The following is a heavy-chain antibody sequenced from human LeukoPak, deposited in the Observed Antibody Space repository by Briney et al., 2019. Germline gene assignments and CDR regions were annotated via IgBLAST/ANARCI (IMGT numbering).Heavy chain of an antibody. V-gene: IGHV3-11*01. CDR2: ISSSGSTM. CDR3: ASGNSGSYYLIDY. Sequence: GGSLRLSCAASGFTFSDYYMSWIRQAPGKGLEWVSYISSSGSTMYYADSVKGRFTISRDNAKNSLYLQMNSLRAEDTAVYYCASGNSGSYYLIDYWGQGTLVTVSS. J-gene: IGHJ4*02. D-gene: IGHD1-26*01. CDR1: GFTFSDYY.